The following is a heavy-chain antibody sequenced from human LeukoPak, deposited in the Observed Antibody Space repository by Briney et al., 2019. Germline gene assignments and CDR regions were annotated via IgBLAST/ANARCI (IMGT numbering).Heavy chain of an antibody. CDR2: VWPDGNKK. CDR3: VVVLVPAAVWHFDL. V-gene: IGHV3-33*01. J-gene: IGHJ2*01. CDR1: GFIFSHYG. D-gene: IGHD2-2*01. Sequence: GGSLRLSCATSGFIFSHYGFHWVRQTPGGGLEWVSVVWPDGNKKYYADSVKGRFTVSKDNSENTVYLQMNSLTVEDTAMYYCVVVLVPAAVWHFDLWGRGTLVTVSS.